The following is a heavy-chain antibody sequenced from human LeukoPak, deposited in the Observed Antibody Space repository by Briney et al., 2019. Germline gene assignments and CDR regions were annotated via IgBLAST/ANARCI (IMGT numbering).Heavy chain of an antibody. V-gene: IGHV3-30*04. Sequence: GGPLRLSCAASGFTFSNYAMHWVRQAPGKGLEWVAVISYDGINKYYADSVKGRFTISRDNSKNTLYLQMNSLRAEDTAVYYCARDPYYDILTGYSLYGMDVWGKGTTVTVSS. J-gene: IGHJ6*04. D-gene: IGHD3-9*01. CDR3: ARDPYYDILTGYSLYGMDV. CDR2: ISYDGINK. CDR1: GFTFSNYA.